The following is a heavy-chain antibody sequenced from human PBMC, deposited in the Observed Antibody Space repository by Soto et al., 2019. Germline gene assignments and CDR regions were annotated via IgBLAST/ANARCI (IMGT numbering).Heavy chain of an antibody. CDR2: VIPIFGTA. CDR3: AKVRYSSPMGYYYGMDV. V-gene: IGHV1-69*13. D-gene: IGHD6-19*01. J-gene: IGHJ6*02. CDR1: RVAFSKFI. Sequence: ASVKVSCKASRVAFSKFIVTWVRQAPGLGLEWVGGVIPIFGTANYAQKFQGRVTITADESTSTPYMEVNNLRSEDTAVYYCAKVRYSSPMGYYYGMDVWGQGTRVTVSS.